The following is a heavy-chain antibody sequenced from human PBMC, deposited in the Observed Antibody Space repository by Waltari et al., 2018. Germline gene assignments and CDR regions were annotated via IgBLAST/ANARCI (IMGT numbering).Heavy chain of an antibody. CDR3: ATISALAYCGGDCYKRGPFDI. CDR1: GYTFTDYY. CDR2: VDPEDGET. V-gene: IGHV1-69-2*01. Sequence: EVQLVQSGAEVKKPGATVKISCKVSGYTFTDYYMHWVQQAPGKGLEWMGLVDPEDGETIYAEKFQGRVTITADTSTDTAYMELSSLRSEDTAVYYCATISALAYCGGDCYKRGPFDIWGQGTMVTVSS. J-gene: IGHJ3*02. D-gene: IGHD2-21*02.